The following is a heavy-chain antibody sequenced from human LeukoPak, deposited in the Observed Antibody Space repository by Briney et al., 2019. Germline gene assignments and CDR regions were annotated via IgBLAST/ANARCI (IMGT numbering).Heavy chain of an antibody. CDR1: GGSISSGDYY. CDR3: ARWNTMVRGAGGSLDY. V-gene: IGHV4-30-4*01. CDR2: IYYSGST. Sequence: PSETLSLTCTVSGGSISSGDYYWSWIRQPPGKGLEWIGYIYYSGSTYYNPSLKSRVTISVDTSKNQFSLKLSSVTAADTAVYYWARWNTMVRGAGGSLDYWGQGTLVTVSS. D-gene: IGHD3-10*01. J-gene: IGHJ4*02.